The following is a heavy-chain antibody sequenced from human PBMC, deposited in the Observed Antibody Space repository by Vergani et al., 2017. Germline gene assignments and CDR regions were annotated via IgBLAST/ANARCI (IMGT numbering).Heavy chain of an antibody. CDR2: ISPIFGTA. D-gene: IGHD6-19*01. CDR3: ARTAVGGAGTDVDY. Sequence: QVQLVQSGAEVKKPGSSVKVSCKASGGTFSSYAISWVRQAPGQGLEWMGGISPIFGTANYAQKFQGRVTITADKSTSTAYMELSSLRSEVTAVYYCARTAVGGAGTDVDYWGQGTLVTVSS. V-gene: IGHV1-69*06. J-gene: IGHJ4*02. CDR1: GGTFSSYA.